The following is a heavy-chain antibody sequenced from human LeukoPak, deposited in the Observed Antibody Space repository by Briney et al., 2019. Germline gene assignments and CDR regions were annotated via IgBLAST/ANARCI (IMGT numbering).Heavy chain of an antibody. D-gene: IGHD3-10*01. CDR1: GFTFTTYW. CDR2: INQDGTEK. CDR3: AKVAKYYYGSETYYFFEH. Sequence: PGGSLRLSCAASGFTFTTYWMSWVRQAPGKGLEWVVNINQDGTEKYYVDSVKGRFTISRDNAKSSLYLQMNSLRVEDTAVYYCAKVAKYYYGSETYYFFEHWGQGTPVTASS. J-gene: IGHJ4*02. V-gene: IGHV3-7*01.